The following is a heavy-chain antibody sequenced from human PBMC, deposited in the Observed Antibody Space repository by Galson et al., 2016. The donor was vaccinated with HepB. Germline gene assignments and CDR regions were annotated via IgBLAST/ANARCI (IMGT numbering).Heavy chain of an antibody. CDR1: GFTFDDYA. CDR2: ISRNSGTI. V-gene: IGHV3-9*01. CDR3: AKGLRFSSYYGMDV. J-gene: IGHJ6*02. Sequence: SLRLSCAASGFTFDDYAMHWVRQAPGKGLEWVSGISRNSGTIGYADSVKGRFTMSRDNAKNFLYLQMNSLRAEDTALYYCAKGLRFSSYYGMDVWGQGTTVTVAS. D-gene: IGHD5-12*01.